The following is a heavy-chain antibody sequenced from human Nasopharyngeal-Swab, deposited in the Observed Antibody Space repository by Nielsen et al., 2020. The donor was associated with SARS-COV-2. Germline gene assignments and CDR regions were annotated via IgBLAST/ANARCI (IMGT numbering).Heavy chain of an antibody. D-gene: IGHD1-26*01. CDR1: GYTFTSYG. J-gene: IGHJ5*02. Sequence: ASVKVSCKASGYTFTSYGISWVRQAPGQGLEWMGWISAYNGNTNYAQKLQGRVTMTTDTSTSTAYMELRSLRSDDTAVYYCARDKSGYWDSGWFDPWGQGTLVTVSS. V-gene: IGHV1-18*04. CDR2: ISAYNGNT. CDR3: ARDKSGYWDSGWFDP.